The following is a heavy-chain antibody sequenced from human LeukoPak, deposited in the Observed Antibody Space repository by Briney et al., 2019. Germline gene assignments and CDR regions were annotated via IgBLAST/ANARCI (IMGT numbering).Heavy chain of an antibody. V-gene: IGHV4-39*01. D-gene: IGHD3-10*01. CDR1: GGSIASSTYY. J-gene: IGHJ4*02. CDR3: ARRGGPPKTFDY. CDR2: INYSGST. Sequence: SETLSLTCTVSGGSIASSTYYWGWIRQPPGKGLEWIGSINYSGSTHYNPSLKSRVTISVDTSKNQFSLKLSSVTAADTAVYYCARRGGPPKTFDYWGQGSLVTVSS.